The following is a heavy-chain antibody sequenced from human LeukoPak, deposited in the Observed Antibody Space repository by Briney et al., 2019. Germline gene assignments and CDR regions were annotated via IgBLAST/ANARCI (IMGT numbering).Heavy chain of an antibody. CDR1: GFTFEDYT. J-gene: IGHJ6*03. CDR2: ISWDGGST. V-gene: IGHV3-43*01. CDR3: AKGATVGATLYYYMDV. Sequence: PGGSLRLSCAASGFTFEDYTMHWVRQVPGKGLEWVSLISWDGGSTYYADSVKGRFTISRDISKNSLYLQMNSLRTEDTALYYCAKGATVGATLYYYMDVWGTGTTVTVSS. D-gene: IGHD1-26*01.